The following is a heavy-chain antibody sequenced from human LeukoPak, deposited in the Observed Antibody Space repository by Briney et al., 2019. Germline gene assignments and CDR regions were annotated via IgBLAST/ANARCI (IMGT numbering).Heavy chain of an antibody. J-gene: IGHJ5*02. CDR3: ARSPHIWFAERGWFDP. Sequence: SETLSLTCTVSSGSISTSNYYWVWIRQPPGKGLEWIGSIYYSGSSSYNPSLKSRVTMTVDTSKSQFSLKLTSVTAADTAFYFCARSPHIWFAERGWFDPWGQGTLVTVSS. CDR1: SGSISTSNYY. V-gene: IGHV4-39*07. CDR2: IYYSGSS. D-gene: IGHD3-10*01.